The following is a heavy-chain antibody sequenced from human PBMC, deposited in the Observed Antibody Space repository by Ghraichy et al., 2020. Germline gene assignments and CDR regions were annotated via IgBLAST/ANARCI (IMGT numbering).Heavy chain of an antibody. J-gene: IGHJ4*02. V-gene: IGHV3-48*03. CDR1: EFSFSSYE. CDR2: ISSSGSTV. CDR3: ARGGDYVPFDR. D-gene: IGHD4-17*01. Sequence: LSLTCAASEFSFSSYEMNWVRQAPGKGLEWVSYISSSGSTVDYADSVKGRFTISRDNGKNSLYLQMNGLRIEDTAVYYCARGGDYVPFDRWGQGTLVTVSS.